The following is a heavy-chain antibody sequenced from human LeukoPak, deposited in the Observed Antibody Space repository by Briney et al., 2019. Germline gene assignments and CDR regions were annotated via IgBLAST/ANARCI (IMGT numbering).Heavy chain of an antibody. CDR1: GGSISSYY. CDR3: ARGTSDYDILTGYSLYWYFDL. Sequence: SETLSLTCTVSGGSISSYYWSWIRQPPGKGLEWIGYIYYSGSTNYNPSLKSRVTISVDTSKNQFSLKLSSVTAADTAVYYCARGTSDYDILTGYSLYWYFDLWGRGTLVTVSS. D-gene: IGHD3-9*01. CDR2: IYYSGST. J-gene: IGHJ2*01. V-gene: IGHV4-59*12.